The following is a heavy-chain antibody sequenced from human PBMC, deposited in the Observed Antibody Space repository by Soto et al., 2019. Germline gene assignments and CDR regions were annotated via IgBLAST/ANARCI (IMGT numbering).Heavy chain of an antibody. CDR2: ISAYNGNT. V-gene: IGHV1-18*01. CDR3: ARVGVKLWLALVAGDDY. Sequence: QVQLVQSGAEVKKPGASVKVSCKASGYTFTSYGISWVRQAPGQGLEWMGWISAYNGNTNHAQKLQGRVTMTTGTSTSTAYMELRSLRSDDTAVYYCARVGVKLWLALVAGDDYWGQVTLVTVSS. J-gene: IGHJ4*02. D-gene: IGHD6-19*01. CDR1: GYTFTSYG.